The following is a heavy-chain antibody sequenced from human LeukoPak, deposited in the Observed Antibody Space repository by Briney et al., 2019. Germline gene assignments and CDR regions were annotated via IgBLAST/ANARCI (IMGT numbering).Heavy chain of an antibody. Sequence: SVKVSCKASGGTFSSYAISWVRQAPGQGLEWMGGIIPIFGTANYAQKFQGRVTITTDESTSTAYMELSSLRSEDTAVYYCARSPTVRGVIIGNYWGQGTLVTVSS. CDR3: ARSPTVRGVIIGNY. CDR1: GGTFSSYA. V-gene: IGHV1-69*05. J-gene: IGHJ4*02. CDR2: IIPIFGTA. D-gene: IGHD3-10*02.